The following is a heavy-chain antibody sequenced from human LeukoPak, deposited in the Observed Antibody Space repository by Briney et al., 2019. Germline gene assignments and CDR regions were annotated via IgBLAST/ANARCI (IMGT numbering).Heavy chain of an antibody. Sequence: GGSLRLSCAASGFVFSSFWMIWVRQAPGKGLEWVATINQDGSEEYYVDSVKGRFTISRDNAKNSLSLQMSRLRAEDTAVYYCSRSASGWYDYWGQGTLVTVSS. D-gene: IGHD6-19*01. J-gene: IGHJ4*02. CDR3: SRSASGWYDY. CDR2: INQDGSEE. V-gene: IGHV3-7*01. CDR1: GFVFSSFW.